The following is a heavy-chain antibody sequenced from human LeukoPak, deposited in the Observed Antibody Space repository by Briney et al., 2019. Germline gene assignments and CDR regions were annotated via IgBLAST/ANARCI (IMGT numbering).Heavy chain of an antibody. CDR1: GFTFSSYS. V-gene: IGHV3-48*01. J-gene: IGHJ4*02. Sequence: GGSLRLSCAASGFTFSSYSMNWVRQAPGKGLEWVSYISSSSSTIYYADSVKGRFTISRDNAKNSLYLQMNSLRAEDTAVYYCARDANSWYSCSWYAWDYWGQGTLVTVSS. CDR2: ISSSSSTI. CDR3: ARDANSWYSCSWYAWDY. D-gene: IGHD6-13*01.